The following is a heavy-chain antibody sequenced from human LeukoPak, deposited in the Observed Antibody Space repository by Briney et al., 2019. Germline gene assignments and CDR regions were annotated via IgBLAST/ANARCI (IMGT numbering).Heavy chain of an antibody. CDR3: AADWPLDY. CDR1: GLTVSSND. D-gene: IGHD3/OR15-3a*01. J-gene: IGHJ4*02. Sequence: GGSLRLSCAASGLTVSSNDMNWVRQAPGKGLEWVSIIHIGNSTYYADSVKGRFTISRDNSKNTLYLQMNSLRAEDTAVYYCAADWPLDYWGQGTLVTVSS. V-gene: IGHV3-66*01. CDR2: IHIGNST.